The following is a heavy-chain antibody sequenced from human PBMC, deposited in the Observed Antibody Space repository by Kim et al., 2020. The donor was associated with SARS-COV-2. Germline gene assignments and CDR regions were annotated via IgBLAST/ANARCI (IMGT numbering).Heavy chain of an antibody. J-gene: IGHJ2*01. V-gene: IGHV4-59*13. CDR3: ARERSTYSSSWTGYFDL. Sequence: SETLSLTCTVSGGSISSYYWSWIRQPPGKGLEWIGYIDYSGSTNYNPSLKSRVTISVDTSKNQFSLKLSSVTAADTAVYYCARERSTYSSSWTGYFDLWGRGTLVTVSS. CDR1: GGSISSYY. D-gene: IGHD6-13*01. CDR2: IDYSGST.